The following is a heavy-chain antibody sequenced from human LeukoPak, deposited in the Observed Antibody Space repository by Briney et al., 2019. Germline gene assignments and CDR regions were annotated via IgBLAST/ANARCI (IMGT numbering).Heavy chain of an antibody. D-gene: IGHD3-22*01. CDR1: GGSIRSSSYY. CDR3: VRETSSGYLFKPASYFDY. V-gene: IGHV4-39*01. J-gene: IGHJ4*02. Sequence: SETLSLTCIASGGSIRSSSYYWGWIRQAPGKGLESIGTIYYSGNTYYNPSLKSRVTISVDTSKTQFSLKLSSVTAADTAVYYCVRETSSGYLFKPASYFDYWGQGTLVTVSS. CDR2: IYYSGNT.